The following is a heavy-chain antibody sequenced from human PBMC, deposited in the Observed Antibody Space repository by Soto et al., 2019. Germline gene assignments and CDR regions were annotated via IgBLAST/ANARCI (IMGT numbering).Heavy chain of an antibody. Sequence: SETLSLTCTVSGGSISSYYWSWIRQPPGKGLEWIGYIYYSGSTNYNPSLKSRVTISVDTSKNQFSLKLSSVTAADTAVYYCARADYGDYVDYYYGMDVWGQGTTVTVSS. D-gene: IGHD4-17*01. V-gene: IGHV4-59*01. J-gene: IGHJ6*02. CDR3: ARADYGDYVDYYYGMDV. CDR1: GGSISSYY. CDR2: IYYSGST.